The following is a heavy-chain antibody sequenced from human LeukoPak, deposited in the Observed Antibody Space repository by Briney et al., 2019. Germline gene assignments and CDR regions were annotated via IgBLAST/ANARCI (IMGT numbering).Heavy chain of an antibody. D-gene: IGHD4-17*01. Sequence: GGSLRLSCAASGFTFSSYEMNWVRQAPGKGLEWVSYISSSGSTIYYADSVKGRFTISRDNAKNSLYLQMNSLRAEDTAVYYCARGVTTSGTDAFDIWGQGTMVTVSS. CDR3: ARGVTTSGTDAFDI. CDR1: GFTFSSYE. CDR2: ISSSGSTI. V-gene: IGHV3-48*03. J-gene: IGHJ3*02.